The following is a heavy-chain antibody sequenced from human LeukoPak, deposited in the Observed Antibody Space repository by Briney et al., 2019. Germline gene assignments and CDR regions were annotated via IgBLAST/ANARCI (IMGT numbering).Heavy chain of an antibody. CDR2: IWYDGSNK. CDR3: ARGDWNDPFMYYFDY. CDR1: GFTLSSYG. J-gene: IGHJ4*02. D-gene: IGHD1-1*01. Sequence: GRSLRLSCAASGFTLSSYGMHWVRQAPGKGLEWVAVIWYDGSNKYYADSVKGRFTISRDNSKNTLYLQMNSLRAEDTAVYYCARGDWNDPFMYYFDYWGQGTLVTVSS. V-gene: IGHV3-33*08.